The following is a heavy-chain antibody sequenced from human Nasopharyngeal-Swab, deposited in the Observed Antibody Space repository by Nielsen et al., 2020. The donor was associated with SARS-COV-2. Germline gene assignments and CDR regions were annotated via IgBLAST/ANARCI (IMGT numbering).Heavy chain of an antibody. V-gene: IGHV3-23*01. Sequence: GGSLRLSCAASGFTFSSYAMSWVRKAPGKGLEWVSAISGSGGSTYYADSVKGRFTISRDNSKNTLYLQMNSLRAEDTAVYYCAKPSPDYGDYGRNYWGQGTLVTVSS. CDR3: AKPSPDYGDYGRNY. CDR2: ISGSGGST. J-gene: IGHJ4*02. CDR1: GFTFSSYA. D-gene: IGHD4-17*01.